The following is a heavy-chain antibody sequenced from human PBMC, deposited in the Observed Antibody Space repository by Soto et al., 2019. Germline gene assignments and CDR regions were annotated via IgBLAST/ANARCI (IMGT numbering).Heavy chain of an antibody. Sequence: ASVKVSGKVSGYTLTELSMHWVRQAPGKGLEWMGGFDPEDGETIYAQKFQGRVTMTEDTSTDTAYMELSRLRSEDTAVYYCATPSPVRFLEWLLGYAYWGQGTLVTVSS. CDR2: FDPEDGET. V-gene: IGHV1-24*01. CDR3: ATPSPVRFLEWLLGYAY. J-gene: IGHJ4*02. D-gene: IGHD3-3*01. CDR1: GYTLTELS.